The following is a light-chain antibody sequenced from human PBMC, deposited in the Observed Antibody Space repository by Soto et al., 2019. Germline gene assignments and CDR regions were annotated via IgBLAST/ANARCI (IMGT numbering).Light chain of an antibody. CDR2: GNI. Sequence: QSVLTQPPSVSGAPGQRVTISCTGRSSNIGAGYDVHWYQQLPGTAPKLLIYGNINRPSGVPDRFSGSKSGTSASLAITGLQAEDEADYYCQSYDSSLSGWVFGGGTQLTVL. CDR3: QSYDSSLSGWV. J-gene: IGLJ3*02. V-gene: IGLV1-40*01. CDR1: SSNIGAGYD.